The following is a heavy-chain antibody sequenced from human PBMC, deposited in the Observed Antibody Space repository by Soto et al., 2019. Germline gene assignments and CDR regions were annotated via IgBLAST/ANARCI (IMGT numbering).Heavy chain of an antibody. CDR1: GLTFSSCE. V-gene: IGHV3-48*03. D-gene: IGHD2-15*01. J-gene: IGHJ2*01. CDR3: ARDGRIRRPDWYFDL. CDR2: ISRSGSTI. Sequence: GGSLRLSCAASGLTFSSCEMNWVRQAPGKGLEWVSYISRSGSTIYYADSVKGRVTISRDNAKNSLYLQMNSLRAEDTAVYYCARDGRIRRPDWYFDLWGRGTLVTVSS.